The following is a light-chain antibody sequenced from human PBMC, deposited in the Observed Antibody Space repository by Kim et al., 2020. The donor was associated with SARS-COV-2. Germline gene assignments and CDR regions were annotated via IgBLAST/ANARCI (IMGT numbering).Light chain of an antibody. Sequence: SSELTLDPAVSVALGQTVRITCQGDSLRTYYATWYQQKPGQAPKVVIYGKDNRPSGVPDRFSGSSSGNTAYLTITGTQAGDEADYYCNSRDSNDYVVFGGGTKVTVL. V-gene: IGLV3-19*01. CDR2: GKD. CDR3: NSRDSNDYVV. J-gene: IGLJ2*01. CDR1: SLRTYY.